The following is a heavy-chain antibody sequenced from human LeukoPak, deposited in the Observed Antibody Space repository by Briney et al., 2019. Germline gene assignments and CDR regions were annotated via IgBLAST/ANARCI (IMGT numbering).Heavy chain of an antibody. V-gene: IGHV4-34*01. CDR3: ARGRSDIVVVPAASTDY. CDR1: GGSFSGYY. D-gene: IGHD2-2*01. Sequence: SETLSLTCAVYGGSFSGYYWSWIRQPPGKGLEWIGEINHSGSTNYNPSLKSRVTISVDTSKNQFSLKLSSVTAADTAVYYCARGRSDIVVVPAASTDYWGQGTLVTVSS. J-gene: IGHJ4*02. CDR2: INHSGST.